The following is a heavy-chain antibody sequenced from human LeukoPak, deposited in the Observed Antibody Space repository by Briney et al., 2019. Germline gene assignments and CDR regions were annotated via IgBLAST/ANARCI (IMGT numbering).Heavy chain of an antibody. CDR2: ISGSGGST. Sequence: GGSLRLSCAASGSTFSNYAMNWVRQAPGKGLEWVSVISGSGGSTYYADSVKGRFTMSRDNSKNTLHLHMNGLRAEDTAVYYCVRERSYTYGYSFDYGGQGTLVTVSA. D-gene: IGHD5-18*01. CDR3: VRERSYTYGYSFDY. V-gene: IGHV3-23*01. CDR1: GSTFSNYA. J-gene: IGHJ4*02.